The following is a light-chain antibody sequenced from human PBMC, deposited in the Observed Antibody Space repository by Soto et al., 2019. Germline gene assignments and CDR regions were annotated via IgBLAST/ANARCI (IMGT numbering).Light chain of an antibody. Sequence: DLQMTQSPSSLSASVGDTVTITCRASQGIIDYLAWYQQRPGKVPKLLIYAASTLQTGVPSRFSGSGAGTDFTLTINSLQPEDVGTYYCQKYDTAPQTFGQGTRVEIK. J-gene: IGKJ1*01. CDR1: QGIIDY. CDR3: QKYDTAPQT. CDR2: AAS. V-gene: IGKV1-27*01.